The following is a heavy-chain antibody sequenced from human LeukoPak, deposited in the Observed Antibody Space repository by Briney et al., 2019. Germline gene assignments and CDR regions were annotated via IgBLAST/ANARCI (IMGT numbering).Heavy chain of an antibody. D-gene: IGHD3-9*01. Sequence: SETLSLTCAVYGGSFSGYYWSWIRQPPGKGLEWIGEINHSGSTNYNPSLKSRVTISVDTSKNQFSLKLSSVTAADTAVYYCARDTGGYYDILTGYSYVKYFDYWGQGTLVTVSS. V-gene: IGHV4-34*01. CDR2: INHSGST. CDR1: GGSFSGYY. CDR3: ARDTGGYYDILTGYSYVKYFDY. J-gene: IGHJ4*02.